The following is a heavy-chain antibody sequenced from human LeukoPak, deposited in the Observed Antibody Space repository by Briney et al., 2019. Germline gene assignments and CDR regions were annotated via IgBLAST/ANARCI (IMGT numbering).Heavy chain of an antibody. Sequence: GGSLRLSCAASGFTFSSYGMHWVRQAPGKGLEWVAVISYDGSNKYYADSVKGRFTISRDNSKNTLYLQMNSLRAEDTALYYCAKDIGGIGGATPFDYWGQGTLVTVSS. D-gene: IGHD1-26*01. CDR3: AKDIGGIGGATPFDY. V-gene: IGHV3-30*18. CDR1: GFTFSSYG. CDR2: ISYDGSNK. J-gene: IGHJ4*02.